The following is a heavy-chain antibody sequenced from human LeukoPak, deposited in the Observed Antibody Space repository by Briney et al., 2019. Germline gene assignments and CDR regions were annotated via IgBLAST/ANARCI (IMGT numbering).Heavy chain of an antibody. CDR1: GYTFTNFW. J-gene: IGHJ4*02. CDR3: ARQNTEVSYFDY. CDR2: IYPGDSDT. Sequence: GESLKISCKGSGYTFTNFWIGWVRQVPGKGLEWMGIIYPGDSDTRYSPSFQGQVTISADGSISTAYLQWSSLKASDTAIYYCARQNTEVSYFDYWGQGTQVTVSS. V-gene: IGHV5-51*01.